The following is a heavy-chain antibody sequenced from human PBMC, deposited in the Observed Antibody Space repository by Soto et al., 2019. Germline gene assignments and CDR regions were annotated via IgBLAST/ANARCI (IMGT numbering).Heavy chain of an antibody. D-gene: IGHD3-3*01. CDR2: ISAYNGNT. J-gene: IGHJ6*03. CDR1: GYTFTSYG. CDR3: ARDGSFARFLEWLLDHYRDV. V-gene: IGHV1-18*01. Sequence: GASVKVSCKASGYTFTSYGISWVRQAPGQGLEWMGWISAYNGNTNYAQKLQGRVTMTTDTSTSTAYMELRSLRSDDTAVYYCARDGSFARFLEWLLDHYRDVWGKGTRDPVSS.